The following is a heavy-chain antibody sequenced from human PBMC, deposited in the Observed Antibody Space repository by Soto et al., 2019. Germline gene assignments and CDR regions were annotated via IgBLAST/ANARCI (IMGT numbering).Heavy chain of an antibody. CDR3: ARDVAPDGPYYFDY. Sequence: QVQLVESGGGVVQPGRSLRLSCAASGFTFSSYGMHWVRQAPVKGLEWAAVIWYDGSNKYYADSVKGRFTISRDNSKNTLYLQMNSLRAEDTAVYYCARDVAPDGPYYFDYWGQGTLVTVSS. D-gene: IGHD2-15*01. CDR2: IWYDGSNK. CDR1: GFTFSSYG. V-gene: IGHV3-33*01. J-gene: IGHJ4*02.